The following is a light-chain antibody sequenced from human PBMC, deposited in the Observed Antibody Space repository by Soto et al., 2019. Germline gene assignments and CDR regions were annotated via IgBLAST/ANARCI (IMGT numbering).Light chain of an antibody. CDR3: QQYYSLPYT. Sequence: VIWMTRSPSLISASTGDRVNITCRMSQAISSHLAWYQQKPGKAPNLLVFGTSTLQGGVPSRFSGSGSGTDFTLFITSLQSEDFATYYCQQYYSLPYTFGGGTKVEF. J-gene: IGKJ2*01. V-gene: IGKV1D-8*01. CDR1: QAISSH. CDR2: GTS.